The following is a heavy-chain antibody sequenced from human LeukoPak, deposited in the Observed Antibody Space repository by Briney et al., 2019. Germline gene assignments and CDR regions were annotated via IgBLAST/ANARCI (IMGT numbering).Heavy chain of an antibody. CDR1: GFTFSSYS. Sequence: GGSLRLSCAASGFTFSSYSMNWVRQAPGKGLEWVSSISSSSSYIYYADSVKGRFTISRDNAKNSLYLQMNSLRAKDTAVYYCARDRRFPYYYDSSGYYFDYWGQGTLVTVSS. D-gene: IGHD3-22*01. V-gene: IGHV3-21*01. CDR3: ARDRRFPYYYDSSGYYFDY. CDR2: ISSSSSYI. J-gene: IGHJ4*02.